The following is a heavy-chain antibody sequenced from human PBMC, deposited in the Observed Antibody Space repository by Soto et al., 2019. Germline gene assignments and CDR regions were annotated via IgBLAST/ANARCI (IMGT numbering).Heavy chain of an antibody. V-gene: IGHV6-1*01. CDR2: TYYRSRWYN. J-gene: IGHJ3*02. Sequence: SQTLSLTCAISGDSVSSNSAAWNWIRLSPSRGLEWLARTYYRSRWYNDYAVSVRSRVTVNPDTSKNQFSLQLTSVTPEDTAVYYCATSRHCSSTSCPEVAFDIWGQGTMVTVSS. CDR1: GDSVSSNSAA. D-gene: IGHD2-2*01. CDR3: ATSRHCSSTSCPEVAFDI.